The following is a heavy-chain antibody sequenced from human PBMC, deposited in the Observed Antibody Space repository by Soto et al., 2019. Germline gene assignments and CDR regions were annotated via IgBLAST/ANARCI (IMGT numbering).Heavy chain of an antibody. CDR1: GFTFSSYW. V-gene: IGHV3-7*01. Sequence: EVQLVESGGGLVQPGGSLRLSCAASGFTFSSYWMRWVRQAPGKGLEWVANIKQDGSEKYYVDSVKGRFTISRDNAKNSLYLQMNSLRAEDTAVYYCARDPQKVYFYDYGMDFWGQGTTVTVSS. J-gene: IGHJ6*02. CDR2: IKQDGSEK. CDR3: ARDPQKVYFYDYGMDF.